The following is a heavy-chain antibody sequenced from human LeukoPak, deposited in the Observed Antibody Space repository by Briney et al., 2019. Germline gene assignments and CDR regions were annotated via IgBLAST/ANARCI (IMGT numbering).Heavy chain of an antibody. CDR3: ARSIYCSGGSCYFSLFDY. CDR2: IYHMGST. Sequence: SETLSLTCTVSGYSISSGYYWGWIRQPPGKGLEWIGSIYHMGSTNYNPSLKSRVTILVDTSKNQFSLKLSSVTAADTAVYYCARSIYCSGGSCYFSLFDYWGQGTLVTVSS. J-gene: IGHJ4*02. V-gene: IGHV4-38-2*02. CDR1: GYSISSGYY. D-gene: IGHD2-15*01.